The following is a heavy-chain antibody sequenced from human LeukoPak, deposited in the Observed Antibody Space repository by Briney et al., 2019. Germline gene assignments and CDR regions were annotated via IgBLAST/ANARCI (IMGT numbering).Heavy chain of an antibody. CDR2: IYYSGST. CDR3: ARAIGGWYYFDY. V-gene: IGHV4-59*01. J-gene: IGHJ4*02. CDR1: GGSISSYY. D-gene: IGHD6-19*01. Sequence: NASETLSLTCTVSGGSISSYYWSWIRQPPGKGLEWIGYIYYSGSTNYNPSLKSRVTISVDTSKNQFSLKLSSVTAADTAVYYCARAIGGWYYFDYWGQGTLVTVSS.